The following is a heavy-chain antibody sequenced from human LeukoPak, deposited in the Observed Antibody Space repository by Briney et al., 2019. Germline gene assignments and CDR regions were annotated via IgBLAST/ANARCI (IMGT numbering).Heavy chain of an antibody. CDR1: GYTFTSYD. CDR3: ARLHYYDSSGYANDY. V-gene: IGHV1-2*06. D-gene: IGHD3-22*01. CDR2: INPNSGGT. J-gene: IGHJ4*02. Sequence: GASVKVSCKASGYTFTSYDINWVRQAPGQGLEWMGRINPNSGGTNYAQKFQGRVTMTRDTSISTDYIELSRLRSDDTAVYYCARLHYYDSSGYANDYWGQGTLVTVSS.